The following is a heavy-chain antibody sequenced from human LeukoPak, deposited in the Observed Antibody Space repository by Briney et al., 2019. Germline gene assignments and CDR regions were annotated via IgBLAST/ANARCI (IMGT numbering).Heavy chain of an antibody. Sequence: PGGSLRLSCTASGFIFRSYAMNWLRQSPGKGLEWLAVIAHDERKIYYADSVKGRFTISRDNSRNTLYLEMNSLRTEDTSLYYRPEAVGARQRCRYLGKSICGQGNTVAVSS. CDR1: GFIFRSYA. V-gene: IGHV3-30*18. CDR2: IAHDERKI. J-gene: IGHJ6*02. CDR3: PEAVGARQRCRYLGKSI. D-gene: IGHD1-26*01.